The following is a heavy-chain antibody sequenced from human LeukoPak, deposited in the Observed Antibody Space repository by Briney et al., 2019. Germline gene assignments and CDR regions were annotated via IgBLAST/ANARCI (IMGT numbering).Heavy chain of an antibody. CDR1: GFTFSSYA. Sequence: GGSLRLSCAAPGFTFSSYAMSWVRQAPGKGLEWVSATSGSGGSTYYADSVKGRFTISRDSSKNTLYLQMNSLRAEDTAVYYCARSSDSSGWYFAFDIWGQGTMVTAS. J-gene: IGHJ3*02. CDR3: ARSSDSSGWYFAFDI. D-gene: IGHD6-19*01. V-gene: IGHV3-23*01. CDR2: TSGSGGST.